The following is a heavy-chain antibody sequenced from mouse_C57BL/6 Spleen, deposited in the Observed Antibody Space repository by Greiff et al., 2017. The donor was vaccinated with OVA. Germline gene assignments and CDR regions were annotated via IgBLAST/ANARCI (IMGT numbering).Heavy chain of an antibody. J-gene: IGHJ2*01. Sequence: QVQLKESGAELVRPGTSVKVSCKASGYAFTNYLIEWVKQRPGQGLEWIGVINPGSGGTNYNEKFKGKATLTADKSSSTAYMQLSSLTSEDSAVYFCARWDGSLDYWGQGTTLTVSS. CDR1: GYAFTNYL. V-gene: IGHV1-54*01. CDR3: ARWDGSLDY. D-gene: IGHD1-1*01. CDR2: INPGSGGT.